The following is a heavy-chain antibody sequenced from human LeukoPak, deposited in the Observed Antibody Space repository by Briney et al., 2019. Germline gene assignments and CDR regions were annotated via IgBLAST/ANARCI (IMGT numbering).Heavy chain of an antibody. D-gene: IGHD3-9*01. CDR2: ISYDGGNK. V-gene: IGHV3-30*18. J-gene: IGHJ4*02. Sequence: GGSLRLSCAASGSTFSSYGMHRVRQAPGKGLEWVAVISYDGGNKYYADSVKGRFTISRDNSKNTLYLQMNSLRAEDTAVYYCAKSPVLRYFDWQLDYWGQGTLVTVSS. CDR1: GSTFSSYG. CDR3: AKSPVLRYFDWQLDY.